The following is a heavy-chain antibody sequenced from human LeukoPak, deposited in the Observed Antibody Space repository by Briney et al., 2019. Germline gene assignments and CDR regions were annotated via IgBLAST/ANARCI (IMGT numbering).Heavy chain of an antibody. CDR1: GGSMNSYY. J-gene: IGHJ4*02. CDR2: IYYSGST. CDR3: AREGDYGDYEDY. Sequence: PSETLSLTCSVSGGSMNSYYWSWIRQSPGKGLEWIGYIYYSGSTNYNPSLKSRVTISVDTSKNQFSLKLSSVSAADTAVYYCAREGDYGDYEDYWGQGTLVTVSS. V-gene: IGHV4-59*12. D-gene: IGHD4-17*01.